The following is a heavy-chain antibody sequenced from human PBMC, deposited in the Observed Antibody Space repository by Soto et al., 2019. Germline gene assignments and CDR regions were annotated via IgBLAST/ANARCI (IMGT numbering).Heavy chain of an antibody. CDR1: GFTFSSYA. V-gene: IGHV3-23*01. D-gene: IGHD5-18*01. Sequence: GGSLRLSCAASGFTFSSYAMSWFRQAPGKGLEWVSAISGSGGSTYYADSVKGRFTISRDNSKNTLYLQMNSLRAEVTAVYYCAISSLEYIQKYYFDFWGQGTLVSVSS. J-gene: IGHJ4*02. CDR3: AISSLEYIQKYYFDF. CDR2: ISGSGGST.